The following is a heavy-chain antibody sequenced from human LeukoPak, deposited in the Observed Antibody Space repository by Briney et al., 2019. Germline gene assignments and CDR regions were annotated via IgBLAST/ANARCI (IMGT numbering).Heavy chain of an antibody. CDR2: ISYDGSNK. CDR1: GFTFSSYA. CDR3: ARDPYYDSRAELYFDY. D-gene: IGHD3-22*01. J-gene: IGHJ4*02. Sequence: TGGSLRLSCAASGFTFSSYAMHWVRQAPGKGLEWVAVISYDGSNKYYADSVKGRFTISRDNSKNTLYLQMNSLRAEDTAVYYCARDPYYDSRAELYFDYWGQGTLVTVSS. V-gene: IGHV3-30-3*01.